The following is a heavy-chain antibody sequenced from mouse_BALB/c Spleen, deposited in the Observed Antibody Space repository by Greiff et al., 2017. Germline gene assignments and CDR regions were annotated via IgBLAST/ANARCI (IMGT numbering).Heavy chain of an antibody. CDR1: GFTFSSFG. CDR2: ISSGSSTI. CDR3: ARGAGGFPMDY. V-gene: IGHV5-17*02. J-gene: IGHJ4*01. Sequence: EVHLVESGGDLVKPGGSRKLSCAASGFTFSSFGMHWVRQAPEKGLEWVAYISSGSSTIYYADTVKGRFTISRDNPKNTLFLQMTSLRSEDTAMYYCARGAGGFPMDYWGQGTSVTVSS.